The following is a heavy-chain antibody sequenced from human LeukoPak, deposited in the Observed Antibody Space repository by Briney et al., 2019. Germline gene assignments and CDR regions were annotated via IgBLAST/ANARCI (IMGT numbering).Heavy chain of an antibody. V-gene: IGHV4-39*01. CDR3: AKQTGLGLFILP. Sequence: SETLSLTCSVSGVSISSSNSYWGWIRQPPGKGLEWIGSIYYTGNTYYNASLKSRVTISIDTSKNQFSLKLTSVTAADTAVYYCAKQTGLGLFILPGGQGTLVTVSS. CDR2: IYYTGNT. CDR1: GVSISSSNSY. D-gene: IGHD3/OR15-3a*01. J-gene: IGHJ4*02.